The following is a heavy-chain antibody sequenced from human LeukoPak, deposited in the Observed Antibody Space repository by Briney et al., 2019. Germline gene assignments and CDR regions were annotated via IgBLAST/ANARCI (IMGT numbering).Heavy chain of an antibody. J-gene: IGHJ4*02. CDR2: IYRGDT. D-gene: IGHD2-15*01. CDR1: GFTAGYNY. CDR3: TSYYCSSGSCYFDT. Sequence: GGSLRLSCAVSGFTAGYNYMSWVRQAPGKGLEWVAVIYRGDTYYSDSVKGRFIISRDDSKNTVFLQMNSLSADDTAVYFCTSYYCSSGSCYFDTWGQGTLVAVSS. V-gene: IGHV3-53*01.